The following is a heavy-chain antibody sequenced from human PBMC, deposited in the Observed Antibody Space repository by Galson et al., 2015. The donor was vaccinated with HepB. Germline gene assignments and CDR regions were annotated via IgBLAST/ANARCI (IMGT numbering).Heavy chain of an antibody. Sequence: SLRLSCAASGFTFSSYAMHWVRQAPGKGLEWVAFIRYDGSNKYYADSVKGRFTISRDNSKNTLYLQMNSLRAEDTAVYYCAKDGTNYEVAYYFDYWGQGTLVTVSS. CDR2: IRYDGSNK. CDR1: GFTFSSYA. V-gene: IGHV3-30*02. CDR3: AKDGTNYEVAYYFDY. J-gene: IGHJ4*02. D-gene: IGHD1-7*01.